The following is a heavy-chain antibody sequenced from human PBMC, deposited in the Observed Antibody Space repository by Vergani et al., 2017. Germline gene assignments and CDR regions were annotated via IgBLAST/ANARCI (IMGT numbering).Heavy chain of an antibody. CDR2: ISWDGGST. D-gene: IGHD6-19*01. CDR1: GFTFDDYT. J-gene: IGHJ6*02. Sequence: EVQLVESGGVVVQPGGSLRLSCAASGFTFDDYTMHWVRQAPGQGLEWVSLISWDGGSTYYADSVKGRFTISRDNSKNSLYLQMNSLRTEDTALYYCAKEISGWPEYYYYYYGMDVWGQGTTVTVSS. V-gene: IGHV3-43*01. CDR3: AKEISGWPEYYYYYYGMDV.